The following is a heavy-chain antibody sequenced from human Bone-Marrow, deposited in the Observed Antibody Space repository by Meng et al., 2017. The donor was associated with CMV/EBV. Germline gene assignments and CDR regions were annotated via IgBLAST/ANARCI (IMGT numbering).Heavy chain of an antibody. D-gene: IGHD3-16*01. CDR1: GGTFSSYA. J-gene: IGHJ4*02. CDR3: TLTFTYSYYFDY. Sequence: SVKVSCKASGGTFSSYAISWVRQAPGQGLEWMGGIIPIFGTANYAQKFQGRVTITTDESTSTAYMELSSLRSEDTAVYYCTLTFTYSYYFDYWGQGTLVTFSS. V-gene: IGHV1-69*05. CDR2: IIPIFGTA.